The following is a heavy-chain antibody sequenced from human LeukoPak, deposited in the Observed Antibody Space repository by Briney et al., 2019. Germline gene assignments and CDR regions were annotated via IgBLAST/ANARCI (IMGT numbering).Heavy chain of an antibody. CDR1: GFTFSHYW. D-gene: IGHD1-26*01. J-gene: IGHJ3*02. CDR2: IYNDGSST. Sequence: PGGSLRLSCAASGFTFSHYWMHWVRQAPGKGLVWVSRIYNDGSSTSYADSVKGRFTISRDNAKSTLYLQMNSLRAEDTAVYYCARVRGGSGRSYAADAFDIWGQGKMVTVSS. V-gene: IGHV3-74*01. CDR3: ARVRGGSGRSYAADAFDI.